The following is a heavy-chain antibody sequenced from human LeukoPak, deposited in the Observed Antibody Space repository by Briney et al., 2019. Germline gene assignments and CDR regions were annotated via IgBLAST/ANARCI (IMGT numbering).Heavy chain of an antibody. CDR2: IKSKTDGGTT. J-gene: IGHJ4*02. Sequence: GGSLRLSCAASGFTFSNAWMSWVRQAPGKGLEWVGRIKSKTDGGTTDYAAPVKGRFTISRDDSKNTLYLQMNSLKTEDTAVYYCTTDRQGQLWPRYYFDYWGQGTLVTVSS. V-gene: IGHV3-15*01. D-gene: IGHD5-18*01. CDR1: GFTFSNAW. CDR3: TTDRQGQLWPRYYFDY.